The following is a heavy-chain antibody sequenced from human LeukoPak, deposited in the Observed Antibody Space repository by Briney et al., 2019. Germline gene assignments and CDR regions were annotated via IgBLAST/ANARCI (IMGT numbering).Heavy chain of an antibody. J-gene: IGHJ6*02. CDR3: ARTYDILAGYPPLDYYYGMDV. D-gene: IGHD3-9*01. Sequence: GASVKVSCKASGYTFTSYGISWVRQAPGQGLEWMGWISAYNGNTNYAQKLQGRVSMTTDTATSKAYMELRSLRSDDTAVYYCARTYDILAGYPPLDYYYGMDVWGQGTAVTVSS. CDR1: GYTFTSYG. CDR2: ISAYNGNT. V-gene: IGHV1-18*01.